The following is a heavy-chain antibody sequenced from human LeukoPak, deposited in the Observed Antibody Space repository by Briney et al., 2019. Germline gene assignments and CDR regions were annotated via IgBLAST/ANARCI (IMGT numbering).Heavy chain of an antibody. D-gene: IGHD3-3*01. CDR3: ARDLYYDFWSGYYIWRYFDY. CDR2: INWNGGST. J-gene: IGHJ4*02. Sequence: GGSLRLSCAASGFTFDDYGMSWVRQAPGKGLEWVSGINWNGGSTGYADSVKGRFTISRDNAKNSLYLQMNSLRAEDTALYYCARDLYYDFWSGYYIWRYFDYWGQGTLVTVSS. V-gene: IGHV3-20*04. CDR1: GFTFDDYG.